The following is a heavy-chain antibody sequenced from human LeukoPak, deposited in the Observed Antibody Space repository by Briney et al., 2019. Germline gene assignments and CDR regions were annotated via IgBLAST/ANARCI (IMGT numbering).Heavy chain of an antibody. V-gene: IGHV3-23*01. Sequence: GGSLRLSCAASGFSFSNYVLSWVRQAPGKGLEWVSGISDSGTSTYYADSVKGRFTISRDNSKNTLYMQMNSLRAEDTAVYYCAKGEVPAGRGYYFDYWGQGTLVTVSS. CDR3: AKGEVPAGRGYYFDY. D-gene: IGHD2-2*01. CDR1: GFSFSNYV. CDR2: ISDSGTST. J-gene: IGHJ4*02.